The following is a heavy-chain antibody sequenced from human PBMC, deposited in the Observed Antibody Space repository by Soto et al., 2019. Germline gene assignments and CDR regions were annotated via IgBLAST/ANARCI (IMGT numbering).Heavy chain of an antibody. CDR3: ARSRGSTSCRESGGSCYGFDY. J-gene: IGHJ4*02. D-gene: IGHD2-15*01. Sequence: GGSLRLSCAASGFTFSSYSMNWVRQAPGKGLEWVSSISSSSSYIYYADSVKGRFTISRDNAKNSLYLQMNSLRAEDTAVYYCARSRGSTSCRESGGSCYGFDYWGQGTLVTVSS. CDR1: GFTFSSYS. V-gene: IGHV3-21*01. CDR2: ISSSSSYI.